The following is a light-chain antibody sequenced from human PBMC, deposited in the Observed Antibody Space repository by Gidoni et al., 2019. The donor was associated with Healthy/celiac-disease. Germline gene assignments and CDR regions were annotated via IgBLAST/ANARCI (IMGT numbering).Light chain of an antibody. CDR2: WAS. CDR1: KSVLYSSNNKNY. Sequence: DIVMTPSPDPLAVSLGERATINCKSSKSVLYSSNNKNYLAWYQQKPGQPPKLLIYWASTRESGVPDRFSGSGSGTDFTLTISSLQDEDVAVYYCQQYYSTPLYTFGQGTKLEIK. CDR3: QQYYSTPLYT. V-gene: IGKV4-1*01. J-gene: IGKJ2*01.